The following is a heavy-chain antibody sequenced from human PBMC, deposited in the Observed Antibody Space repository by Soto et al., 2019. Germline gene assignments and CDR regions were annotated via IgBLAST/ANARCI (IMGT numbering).Heavy chain of an antibody. J-gene: IGHJ5*02. Sequence: PSETLSLTCAVSGGSISSGGYSWSWIRQPPGKGLEWIGYIYHSGSTYYNPSLKSRVTISVDRSKNQFSLKLSSVTAADTAVYYCAREGGYYDSSGYLGWFDPWGQGTLVTVSS. CDR3: AREGGYYDSSGYLGWFDP. D-gene: IGHD3-22*01. CDR2: IYHSGST. V-gene: IGHV4-30-2*01. CDR1: GGSISSGGYS.